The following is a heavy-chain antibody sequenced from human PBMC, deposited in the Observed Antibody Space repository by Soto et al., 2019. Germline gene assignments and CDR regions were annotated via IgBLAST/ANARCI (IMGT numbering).Heavy chain of an antibody. CDR1: GFTFSGSA. CDR2: IRSKANSYAT. V-gene: IGHV3-73*01. Sequence: GSLRLSCAASGFTFSGSAMHWVRQASGKGLEWVGRIRSKANSYATAYAASVKGRFTISRDDSKNTAYLQMNSLKTEDTAVYYCTSLGPRTYSSSSRIDYWGQGT. CDR3: TSLGPRTYSSSSRIDY. D-gene: IGHD6-6*01. J-gene: IGHJ4*02.